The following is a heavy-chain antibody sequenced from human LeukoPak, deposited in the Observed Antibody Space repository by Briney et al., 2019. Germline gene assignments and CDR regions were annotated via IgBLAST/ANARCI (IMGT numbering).Heavy chain of an antibody. CDR3: ARDVWDCSSTSCSDY. J-gene: IGHJ4*02. V-gene: IGHV3-23*01. D-gene: IGHD2-2*01. Sequence: GGSLRLSCAASGFTFSSYAMSWVRQAPGKGLEWVSAISGSGGSTYYADSVKGRFTISRDNSKNTLYLQMNSLRAEDTAVYYCARDVWDCSSTSCSDYWGQGTLVTVSS. CDR1: GFTFSSYA. CDR2: ISGSGGST.